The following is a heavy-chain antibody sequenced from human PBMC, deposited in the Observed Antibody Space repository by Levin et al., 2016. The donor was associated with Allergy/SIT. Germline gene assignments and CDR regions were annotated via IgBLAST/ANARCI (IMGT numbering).Heavy chain of an antibody. V-gene: IGHV5-51*01. Sequence: VRQMPGKGLEWMGIIYPGDSDTRYSPSFQGQVTISADKSISTAYLQWSSLKASDTAMYYCARHVGLAAAGNWFDPWGQGTLVTVSS. CDR2: IYPGDSDT. D-gene: IGHD6-13*01. CDR3: ARHVGLAAAGNWFDP. J-gene: IGHJ5*02.